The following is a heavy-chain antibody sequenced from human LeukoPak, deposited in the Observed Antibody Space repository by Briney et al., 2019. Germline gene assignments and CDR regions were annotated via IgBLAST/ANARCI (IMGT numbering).Heavy chain of an antibody. Sequence: ASVKVSCKASGYTFTGYYMHWVRQAPGQGLEWMGRINPNSGGTNYAQKFQGRVTMTRDTSISTAYMELSRLRSNDTTVYCCAREGGYDSSGYYYGSLVYWGQGTLVTVSS. V-gene: IGHV1-2*06. D-gene: IGHD3-22*01. CDR3: AREGGYDSSGYYYGSLVY. J-gene: IGHJ4*02. CDR1: GYTFTGYY. CDR2: INPNSGGT.